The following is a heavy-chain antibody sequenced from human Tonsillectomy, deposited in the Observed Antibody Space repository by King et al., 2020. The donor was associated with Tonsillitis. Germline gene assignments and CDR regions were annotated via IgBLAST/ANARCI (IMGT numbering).Heavy chain of an antibody. Sequence: QLVQSGGGVVQPGRSLRFSCAASGFTFSSYAMHWVRQSPGKGLQWVAVISYDGSTKYYADSVKGRFTISRDNSKNTQYLQMNSLRAEDTAVYYCAIQHYYDSSGYYGPPLFDYWGQGTLVTVSS. CDR3: AIQHYYDSSGYYGPPLFDY. V-gene: IGHV3-30-3*01. D-gene: IGHD3-22*01. J-gene: IGHJ4*02. CDR1: GFTFSSYA. CDR2: ISYDGSTK.